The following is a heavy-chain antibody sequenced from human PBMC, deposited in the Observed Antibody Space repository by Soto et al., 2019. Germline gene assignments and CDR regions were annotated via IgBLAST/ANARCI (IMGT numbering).Heavy chain of an antibody. CDR3: ARLMDTLFDRFDY. CDR1: GFSLSGSF. V-gene: IGHV3-73*02. Sequence: EVELVESGGGLVQPGGSLKLSCAASGFSLSGSFIHWVRQASGKGPEWVGRIASRAHNYATAYGTSVQGRFTVSRDDSLNSASLQMNALQTEDTAVYFCARLMDTLFDRFDYWGRGILVTVSA. CDR2: IASRAHNYAT. J-gene: IGHJ4*02. D-gene: IGHD5-18*01.